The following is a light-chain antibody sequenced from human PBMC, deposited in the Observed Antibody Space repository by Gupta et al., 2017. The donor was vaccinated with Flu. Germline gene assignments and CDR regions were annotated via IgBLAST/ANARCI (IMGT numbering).Light chain of an antibody. Sequence: EIVMTQSPATLSVSPGERATLSCRASQSIYSDLAWYQQKPGQTPRLLIYGASTGASGIPARFSGSGSGTEFTLTIDRLQSEDFADYYCQQCKYWPPCTFGQGTKVEIK. CDR3: QQCKYWPPCT. CDR1: QSIYSD. V-gene: IGKV3-15*01. J-gene: IGKJ1*01. CDR2: GAS.